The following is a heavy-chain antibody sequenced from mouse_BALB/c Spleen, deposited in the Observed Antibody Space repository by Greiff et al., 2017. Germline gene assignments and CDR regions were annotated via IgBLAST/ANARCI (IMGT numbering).Heavy chain of an antibody. J-gene: IGHJ3*01. V-gene: IGHV5-4*02. Sequence: EVQRVESGGGLVKPGGSLKLSCAASGFTFSDYYMYWVRQTPEKRLEWVATISDGGSYTYYPDSVKGRFTISRDNAKNNLYLQMSSLKSEDTAMYYCAREMFAYWGQGTLVTVAA. CDR1: GFTFSDYY. CDR3: AREMFAY. CDR2: ISDGGSYT.